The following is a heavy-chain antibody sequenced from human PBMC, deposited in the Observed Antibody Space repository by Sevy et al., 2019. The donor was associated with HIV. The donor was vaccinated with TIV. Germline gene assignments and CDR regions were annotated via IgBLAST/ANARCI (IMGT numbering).Heavy chain of an antibody. CDR1: GFTFSIYS. D-gene: IGHD5-12*01. Sequence: GGSLRLSCAASGFTFSIYSMNWVRQAPGKGLEWVSSISSSSSYIYYADSVKGRFTISRDNAKNSLYLQMNSLRAEDTAVYYCARVANRQVATALDYWGQGTLVTVSS. V-gene: IGHV3-21*01. J-gene: IGHJ4*02. CDR2: ISSSSSYI. CDR3: ARVANRQVATALDY.